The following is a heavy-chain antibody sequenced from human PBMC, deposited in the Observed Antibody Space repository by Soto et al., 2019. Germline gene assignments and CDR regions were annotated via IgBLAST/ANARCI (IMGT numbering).Heavy chain of an antibody. J-gene: IGHJ4*02. CDR1: GFTFNNYG. V-gene: IGHV3-33*01. Sequence: GSLRLSCAASGFTFNNYGMHWVRQAPGKGLEWVAVIWYDGSHESYADSVKGRFTISRDNSKNTLYLQMNSLRAEDTAVYYCARDPWDDYYDSSGYFYWGQGTLVTVSS. CDR2: IWYDGSHE. CDR3: ARDPWDDYYDSSGYFY. D-gene: IGHD3-22*01.